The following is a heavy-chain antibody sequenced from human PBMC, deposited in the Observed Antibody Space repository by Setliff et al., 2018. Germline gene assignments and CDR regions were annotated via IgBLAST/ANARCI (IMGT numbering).Heavy chain of an antibody. CDR3: ARSESCGATNCSPFDY. J-gene: IGHJ4*02. V-gene: IGHV3-33*08. CDR1: GFTFSTYR. CDR2: IWGDGGTK. Sequence: PGGSLRLSCAASGFTFSTYRMHWVRQAPGKGLEWVAVIWGDGGTKYHADSVKGRFTISRDNSKNTLYLQMNSLRAEDTAVYYCARSESCGATNCSPFDYWGQGTLVTVSS. D-gene: IGHD2-2*01.